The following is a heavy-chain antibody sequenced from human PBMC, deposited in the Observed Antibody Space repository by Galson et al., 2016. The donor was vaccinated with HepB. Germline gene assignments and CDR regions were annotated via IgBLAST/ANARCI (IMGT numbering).Heavy chain of an antibody. Sequence: SLRLSCAGSALTFSGYSINWVRQAPGKGLEWVSHINGDGSTIHYGDAVRGRFTISRDTAKNSLFLQMNSLRDEDTAVYFCARIRPGYYYDYWGQGTLVTVSS. CDR3: ARIRPGYYYDY. CDR2: INGDGSTI. D-gene: IGHD3-22*01. CDR1: ALTFSGYS. V-gene: IGHV3-48*02. J-gene: IGHJ4*02.